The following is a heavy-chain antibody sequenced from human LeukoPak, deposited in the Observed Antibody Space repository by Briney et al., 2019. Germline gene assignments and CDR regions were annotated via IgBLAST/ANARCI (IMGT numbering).Heavy chain of an antibody. Sequence: PGGSLRLSCVASEFTFSNYWMTWVRQAPGKGLEWVANIKQDGSEKHYVDFVKGRFTISRDNAKNSLYLQMNSLRAEDTAVYYCARFPSSGWPFDYWGQGTLVTVSS. CDR2: IKQDGSEK. V-gene: IGHV3-7*01. CDR3: ARFPSSGWPFDY. CDR1: EFTFSNYW. D-gene: IGHD6-19*01. J-gene: IGHJ4*02.